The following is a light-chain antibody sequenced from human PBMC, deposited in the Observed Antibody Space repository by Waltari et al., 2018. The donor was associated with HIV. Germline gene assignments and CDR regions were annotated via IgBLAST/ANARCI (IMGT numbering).Light chain of an antibody. J-gene: IGLJ1*01. CDR1: SSDVGGYKY. CDR3: CSYAGSYNYV. CDR2: DVS. Sequence: SVSGSPGQSVTISCTGTSSDVGGYKYVSWYQQHPGKAPKLMIYDVSKRPSGVPDRFSGSKSGNTASLTISGLQAEDEADYYCCSYAGSYNYVFGTGTKVTVL. V-gene: IGLV2-11*01.